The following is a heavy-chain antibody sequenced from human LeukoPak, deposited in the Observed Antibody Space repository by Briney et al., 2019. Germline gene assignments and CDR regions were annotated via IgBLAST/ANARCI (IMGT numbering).Heavy chain of an antibody. J-gene: IGHJ4*02. CDR2: IKDDGSHK. Sequence: PGGSLRLSCAASGFTLGTTWMTWVRQAPGKGLEWVATIKDDGSHKYYVDSVKGRFTISRDNAKNSLYLQMSDLRVEDTAVYYCARVPGLILSPDYWGQGTLVTVSS. V-gene: IGHV3-7*01. CDR1: GFTLGTTW. CDR3: ARVPGLILSPDY. D-gene: IGHD3-22*01.